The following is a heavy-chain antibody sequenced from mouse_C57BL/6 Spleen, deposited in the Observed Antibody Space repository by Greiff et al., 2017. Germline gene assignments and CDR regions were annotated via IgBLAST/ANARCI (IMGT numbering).Heavy chain of an antibody. J-gene: IGHJ2*01. CDR1: GFSLTSYA. V-gene: IGHV2-9-1*01. CDR2: IWTGGGT. Sequence: VMLVESGPGLVAPSQSLSITCTVSGFSLTSYAISWVRQPPGKGLEWLGVIWTGGGTNYNSALKSRLSISKDNSKSQVFLKMNSLQTDDTARDYCARRGLYDYAYFDYWGQGTTLTVSS. D-gene: IGHD2-4*01. CDR3: ARRGLYDYAYFDY.